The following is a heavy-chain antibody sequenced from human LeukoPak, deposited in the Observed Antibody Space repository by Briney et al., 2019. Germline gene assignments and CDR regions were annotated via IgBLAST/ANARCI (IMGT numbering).Heavy chain of an antibody. Sequence: SVKVSCKASGGTFSTYAISWVRQAPGQGLEWMGGIIPIFGTANYAQKFQGRVTTTTDESTSTAYMELSSLRSEDTAVYYCARRVLAAADNGWFDPWGQGTLVTVSS. V-gene: IGHV1-69*05. D-gene: IGHD6-13*01. CDR1: GGTFSTYA. CDR2: IIPIFGTA. J-gene: IGHJ5*02. CDR3: ARRVLAAADNGWFDP.